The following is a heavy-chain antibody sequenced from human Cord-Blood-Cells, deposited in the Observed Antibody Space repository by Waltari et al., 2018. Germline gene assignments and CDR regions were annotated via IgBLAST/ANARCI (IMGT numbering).Heavy chain of an antibody. D-gene: IGHD4-17*01. J-gene: IGHJ4*02. V-gene: IGHV3-30*18. CDR2: ISYDGSNK. CDR3: AKRHDYGDYYFDY. CDR1: GFTFSRYG. Sequence: QVQLVESGGGVVQPGRSLRLSCAASGFTFSRYGMHWVRQAPGKGLEWVAVISYDGSNKYYADSVKGRFTISRDNSKNTLYLQMNSLRAEDTAVYYCAKRHDYGDYYFDYWGQGTLVTVSS.